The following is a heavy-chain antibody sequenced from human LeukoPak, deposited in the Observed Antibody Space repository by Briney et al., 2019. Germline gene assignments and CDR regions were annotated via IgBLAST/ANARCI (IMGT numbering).Heavy chain of an antibody. CDR1: GFTFSSYA. D-gene: IGHD5-18*01. Sequence: GGSLRLSCAASGFTFSSYAMDWVRQAPGKGLEWVAVISYDGSEKYYADSVKGRFTISRDNSKNTLYLQMNSLRAEDTAVYYCARVTRRLGTAMVTTFDYWGQGTLVTVSS. J-gene: IGHJ4*02. CDR2: ISYDGSEK. CDR3: ARVTRRLGTAMVTTFDY. V-gene: IGHV3-30*04.